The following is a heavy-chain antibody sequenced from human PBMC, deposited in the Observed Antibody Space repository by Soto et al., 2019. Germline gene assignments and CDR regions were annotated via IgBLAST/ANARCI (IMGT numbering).Heavy chain of an antibody. J-gene: IGHJ4*02. CDR2: IDDVGSIT. Sequence: GGSLRLSCAASGFTFSSYWMHWVRQAPGKGLVWVSSIDDVGSITNYADSVKGRFTISRDNAKSTLYLLMNSLRADDTAVYYCVRGSAASSFGYWGQGTLVTVSS. CDR3: VRGSAASSFGY. V-gene: IGHV3-74*01. CDR1: GFTFSSYW. D-gene: IGHD6-13*01.